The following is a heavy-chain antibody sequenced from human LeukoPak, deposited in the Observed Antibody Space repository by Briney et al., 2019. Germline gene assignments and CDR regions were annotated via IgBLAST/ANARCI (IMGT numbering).Heavy chain of an antibody. J-gene: IGHJ4*02. CDR1: GYTFTSYD. Sequence: ASVKVSCKASGYTFTSYDINWVRQATGQGLEWMGWMNPNSGNTGYAQKFQGRVTMTRNTSISTAYMELSSLRSEDTAVYYCARDVDPAAGTGCSYWGQGTLVTVSS. CDR2: MNPNSGNT. CDR3: ARDVDPAAGTGCSY. D-gene: IGHD6-13*01. V-gene: IGHV1-8*01.